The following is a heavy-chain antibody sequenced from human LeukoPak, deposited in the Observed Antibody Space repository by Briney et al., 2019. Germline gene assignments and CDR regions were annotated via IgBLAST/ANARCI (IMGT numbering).Heavy chain of an antibody. CDR2: ISDSGESP. CDR1: GFTFSSYA. J-gene: IGHJ4*02. CDR3: AKSDCSSASCYTIDY. V-gene: IGHV3-23*01. D-gene: IGHD2-2*02. Sequence: GGSLRLSCAASGFTFSSYAMSWVRQAPGKGLEWLSLISDSGESPSDADSGKGRFTISRDNSKSTVFLQMNSLRVEGTAVYYCAKSDCSSASCYTIDYWGQGTLVTVSS.